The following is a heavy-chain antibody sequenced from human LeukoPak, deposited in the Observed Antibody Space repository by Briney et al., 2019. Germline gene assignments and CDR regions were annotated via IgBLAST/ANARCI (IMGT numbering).Heavy chain of an antibody. D-gene: IGHD5-18*01. J-gene: IGHJ6*03. CDR2: IKQDGSEK. V-gene: IGHV3-7*01. CDR1: GFTFTTYW. CDR3: ARTRGYSYGTGGWYYYYYMDV. Sequence: PGGSLRLSCVASGFTFTTYWMTWVRQAPGKGLEWVASIKQDGSEKYYVDSVKGRFTISRDNAKNSLYLQMNSLRAEDTAVYYCARTRGYSYGTGGWYYYYYMDVWGKGTTVTVSS.